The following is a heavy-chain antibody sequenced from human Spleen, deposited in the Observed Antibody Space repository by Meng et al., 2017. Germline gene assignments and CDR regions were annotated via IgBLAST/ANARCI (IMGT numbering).Heavy chain of an antibody. D-gene: IGHD3-10*01. V-gene: IGHV3-48*04. CDR3: ARVIPTMRRMAGRYYYYYYGVDV. J-gene: IGHJ6*02. Sequence: GESLKISCAASGFTFSNFAMNWVRQAPGKGLEWVSYMSSSGSNIYHADSMKGRFTISRDNAKNSVFLQMNSLRAEDTAVYYCARVIPTMRRMAGRYYYYYYGVDVWGQGTTVTVSS. CDR2: MSSSGSNI. CDR1: GFTFSNFA.